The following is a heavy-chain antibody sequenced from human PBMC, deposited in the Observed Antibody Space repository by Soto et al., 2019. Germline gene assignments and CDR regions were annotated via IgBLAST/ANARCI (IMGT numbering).Heavy chain of an antibody. CDR3: AKAPRFILTGYLGYFDY. D-gene: IGHD3-9*01. CDR2: ISWNSGSI. J-gene: IGHJ4*02. V-gene: IGHV3-9*01. CDR1: GFTFDDYA. Sequence: EVQLVESGGGLVQPGRSLRLSCAASGFTFDDYAMHWVRQAPGKSLEWVSGISWNSGSIGYADSVKGRFTISRDNAKNSLYLQMNSLRAEDTALYYCAKAPRFILTGYLGYFDYWGQGTLVTVSS.